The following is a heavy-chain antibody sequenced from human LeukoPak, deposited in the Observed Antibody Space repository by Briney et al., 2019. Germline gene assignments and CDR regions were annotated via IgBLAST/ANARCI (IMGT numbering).Heavy chain of an antibody. D-gene: IGHD1-26*01. CDR1: GESFSGYY. J-gene: IGHJ5*02. CDR2: INHSGST. Sequence: SETLSLTCAVYGESFSGYYWSWIRQPPGKGLEWIGEINHSGSTNYNPSLKSRVTISVDTSKNYFSLKLSSVTAADTAVYYCAREYPKGGSYRFDPWGQGTLVTVSS. V-gene: IGHV4-34*01. CDR3: AREYPKGGSYRFDP.